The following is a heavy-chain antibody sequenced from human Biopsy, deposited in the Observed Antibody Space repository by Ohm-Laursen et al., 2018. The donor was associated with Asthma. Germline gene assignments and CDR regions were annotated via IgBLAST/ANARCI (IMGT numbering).Heavy chain of an antibody. V-gene: IGHV3-11*01. D-gene: IGHD3-10*01. J-gene: IGHJ6*02. CDR3: ARDRGVYGSGIGALYYYYYYGMDV. CDR1: GFTFSDYY. Sequence: GSLRLSCAASGFTFSDYYMSWIRQAPGKGLEWVSYISSSGSTIYYADSVKGRFTISRDNAKNSLYLQMNSLRAEDTAVYYCARDRGVYGSGIGALYYYYYYGMDVWGQGTTVTVSS. CDR2: ISSSGSTI.